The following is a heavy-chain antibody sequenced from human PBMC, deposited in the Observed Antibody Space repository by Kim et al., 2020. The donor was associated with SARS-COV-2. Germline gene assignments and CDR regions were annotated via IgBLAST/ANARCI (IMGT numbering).Heavy chain of an antibody. V-gene: IGHV4-39*07. CDR2: VDYSGAT. Sequence: SETLSLTCAVSGGSIQSHVLFWGWIRQPPVKGLEWLGSVDYSGATYHTPSLKSRLTMSRDTSKNQFSLRLNSVTATDTAMYYCARTTVVTGGGFDIWGLGTMVSVSS. D-gene: IGHD2-21*02. J-gene: IGHJ3*02. CDR1: GGSIQSHVLF. CDR3: ARTTVVTGGGFDI.